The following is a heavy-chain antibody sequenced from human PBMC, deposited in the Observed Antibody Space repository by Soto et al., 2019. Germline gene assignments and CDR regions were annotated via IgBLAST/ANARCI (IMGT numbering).Heavy chain of an antibody. Sequence: GESLKIACNGSGYSFTSYWINWVRQMPGKGLAWMGRIDPSDSYTNYSPSFQGHVTMSADKSISTAYLQWSSLKASDTAMYYCARIIPYSSDYGMDVWGQGTTVTVSS. V-gene: IGHV5-10-1*01. J-gene: IGHJ6*02. D-gene: IGHD6-25*01. CDR2: IDPSDSYT. CDR3: ARIIPYSSDYGMDV. CDR1: GYSFTSYW.